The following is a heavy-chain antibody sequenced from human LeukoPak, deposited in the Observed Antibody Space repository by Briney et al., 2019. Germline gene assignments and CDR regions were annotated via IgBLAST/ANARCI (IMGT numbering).Heavy chain of an antibody. CDR2: VSSSSSYI. Sequence: NPGGSLRLSCAASGFTFSSYSMNWVRQAPGKGLEWVSSVSSSSSYIYYADSVKGRFTISRDNAKNSLSLQMNSLRAEDTAVYYCARGFYDFWSSYYTYFDYWGQGTLVTVSS. D-gene: IGHD3-3*01. CDR1: GFTFSSYS. V-gene: IGHV3-21*01. J-gene: IGHJ4*02. CDR3: ARGFYDFWSSYYTYFDY.